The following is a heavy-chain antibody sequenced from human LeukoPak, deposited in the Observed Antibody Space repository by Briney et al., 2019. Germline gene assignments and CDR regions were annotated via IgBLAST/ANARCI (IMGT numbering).Heavy chain of an antibody. V-gene: IGHV1-18*01. CDR1: GYTFTSYG. D-gene: IGHD3-10*01. J-gene: IGHJ3*02. Sequence: ASVKVSCKASGYTFTSYGISWVRQAPGQGLEWVGWISAYNGNTNYAQKLQGRVTMTTDTSTSTAYMELRSLRSDDTAVYYCVYYGSGRDYAFDIWGQGTMVTVSS. CDR3: VYYGSGRDYAFDI. CDR2: ISAYNGNT.